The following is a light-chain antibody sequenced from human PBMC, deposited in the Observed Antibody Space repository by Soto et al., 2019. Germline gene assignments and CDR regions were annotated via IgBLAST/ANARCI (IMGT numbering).Light chain of an antibody. J-gene: IGKJ2*01. CDR3: QVSGRSTLYT. CDR2: GAS. Sequence: EMVLTQPPGTLSLSPGERATLSCRASQSVSSSSLAWYQQKRGQAPMLLIYGASTRATGSPDRFRGGGSGTDFTLTISRLELEDFAGDYCQVSGRSTLYTGGQGPRLEIK. CDR1: QSVSSSS. V-gene: IGKV3-20*01.